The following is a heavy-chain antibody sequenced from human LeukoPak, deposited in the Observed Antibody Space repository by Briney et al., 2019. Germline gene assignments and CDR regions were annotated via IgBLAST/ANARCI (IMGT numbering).Heavy chain of an antibody. D-gene: IGHD3-16*01. CDR3: ARDLHPRLTGYFDY. CDR2: ISSSSSTI. CDR1: GFTFSSYW. J-gene: IGHJ4*02. V-gene: IGHV3-48*01. Sequence: GGSLRLSCAASGFTFSSYWMHWVRQAPGKGLEWVSYISSSSSTIYYADSVKGRFTISRDNAKNSLYLQMNSLRADDTAVYYCARDLHPRLTGYFDYWGQGTVVTVSS.